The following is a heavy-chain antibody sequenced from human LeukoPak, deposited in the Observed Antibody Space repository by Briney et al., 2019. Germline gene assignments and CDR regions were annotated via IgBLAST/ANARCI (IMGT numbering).Heavy chain of an antibody. V-gene: IGHV3-21*01. Sequence: PGGSLRLSCAASGFTFSSYWMHWVRQAPGKGLAWVSSISSSSNYIYYADSVKGRFTISRDNAKNSLYLQMNSLRAEDTAVYYCARDRITIFGVVESWGQGTLVTVSS. CDR3: ARDRITIFGVVES. CDR2: ISSSSNYI. D-gene: IGHD3-3*01. CDR1: GFTFSSYW. J-gene: IGHJ4*02.